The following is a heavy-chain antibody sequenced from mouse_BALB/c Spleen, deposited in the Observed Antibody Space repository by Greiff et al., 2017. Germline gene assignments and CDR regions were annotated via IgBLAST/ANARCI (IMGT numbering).Heavy chain of an antibody. D-gene: IGHD1-1*01. CDR3: ASYYYGSSYGFAY. Sequence: VQLQQSGPELVKPGASVKMSCKASGYTFTSYVMHWVKQKPGQGLEWIGYINPYNDGTKYNEKFKGKATLTSDKSSSTAYMELSSLTSEDSAVYYCASYYYGSSYGFAYWGQGTPVTVSA. V-gene: IGHV1-14*01. CDR1: GYTFTSYV. CDR2: INPYNDGT. J-gene: IGHJ3*01.